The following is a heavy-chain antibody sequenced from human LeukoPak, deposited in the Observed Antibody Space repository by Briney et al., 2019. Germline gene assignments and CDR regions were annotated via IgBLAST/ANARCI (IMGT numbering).Heavy chain of an antibody. CDR2: ITGSSDTI. CDR1: GFTFSDYS. CDR3: AKGMTFQYYYSMDV. Sequence: GGSLRLSCAASGFTFSDYSMNWVRQAPGKGLEWVSWITGSSDTIFYADSVKGRFTISRGSSRNTLFLQMNSLGAEDTAVYYCAKGMTFQYYYSMDVWGQGTSVTVSS. D-gene: IGHD2/OR15-2a*01. J-gene: IGHJ6*02. V-gene: IGHV3-48*01.